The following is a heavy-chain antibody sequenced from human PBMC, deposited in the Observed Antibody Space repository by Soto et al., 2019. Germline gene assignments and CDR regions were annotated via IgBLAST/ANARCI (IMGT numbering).Heavy chain of an antibody. CDR3: AKFDSTSNSGYDSFDY. J-gene: IGHJ4*02. Sequence: PGGSLGLSCAASGFTFRNYAMSWVRQSPGKGLEWVSSISDSGYSTHYADSVKGRFAISRDNSKYTLYLQMSSLRTEDTSLYYCAKFDSTSNSGYDSFDYWGQGTLVTVSS. CDR2: ISDSGYST. CDR1: GFTFRNYA. V-gene: IGHV3-23*01. D-gene: IGHD5-12*01.